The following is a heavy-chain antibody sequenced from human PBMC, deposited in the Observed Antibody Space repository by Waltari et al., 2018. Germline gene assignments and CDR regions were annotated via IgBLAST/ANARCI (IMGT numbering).Heavy chain of an antibody. V-gene: IGHV4-59*01. D-gene: IGHD3-22*01. CDR3: ARDSLYYDSVDAFDF. CDR1: GGSMSAYD. CDR2: TFQSDSP. J-gene: IGHJ3*01. Sequence: VLLPESVPGLVQPSETLSPTCTVSGGSMSAYDWRWVRQRPGEGLEWIGSTFQSDSPHYNPSLEGRVTISVDTSQNQFFLKLTSVTAADTAVYFCARDSLYYDSVDAFDFWGQGTMVTVSS.